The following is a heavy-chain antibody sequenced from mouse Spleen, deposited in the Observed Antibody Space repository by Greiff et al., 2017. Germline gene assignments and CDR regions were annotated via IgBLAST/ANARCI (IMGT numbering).Heavy chain of an antibody. CDR3: ARDLYGYDLPWFAY. Sequence: EVQGVESGAELVKPGASVKLSCTASGFNIKDTYMHWVKQRPEQGLEWIGRIDPANGNTKYDPKFQGKATITADTSSNTAYLQLSSLTSEDTAVYYCARDLYGYDLPWFAYWGQGTLVTVSA. V-gene: IGHV14-3*02. CDR1: GFNIKDTY. J-gene: IGHJ3*01. D-gene: IGHD2-2*01. CDR2: IDPANGNT.